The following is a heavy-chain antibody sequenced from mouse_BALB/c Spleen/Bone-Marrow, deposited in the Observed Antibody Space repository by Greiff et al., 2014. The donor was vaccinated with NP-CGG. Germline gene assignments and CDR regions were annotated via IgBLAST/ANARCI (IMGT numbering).Heavy chain of an antibody. CDR3: ARGWDYEGYFDY. Sequence: VQGVESGAELARPGASVKMSCKASGYSFTSYTMHWVKQRPGQGLEWIGYINPSSGYTNYNQKFKDKATLTADKSSSTAYMQLSSLTSKDSAVYYCARGWDYEGYFDYWGQGTTLTVSS. J-gene: IGHJ2*01. CDR1: GYSFTSYT. CDR2: INPSSGYT. V-gene: IGHV1-4*01. D-gene: IGHD2-4*01.